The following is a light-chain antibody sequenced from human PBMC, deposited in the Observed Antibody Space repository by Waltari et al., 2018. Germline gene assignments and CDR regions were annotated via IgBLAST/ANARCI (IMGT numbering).Light chain of an antibody. CDR1: NDNAGDQR. J-gene: IGLJ3*02. V-gene: IGLV10-54*01. Sequence: AXLTQXPXXSKGLGXXXPLTCRGNNDNAGDQRAAWLQHHPGHPPNPLSXRSXSRPSGISXXXXAXXSGTTXSLTITGLQPEDEADYYXXAWDXSLXXWVFGXXXXLTVL. CDR3: XAWDXSLXXWV. CDR2: RSX.